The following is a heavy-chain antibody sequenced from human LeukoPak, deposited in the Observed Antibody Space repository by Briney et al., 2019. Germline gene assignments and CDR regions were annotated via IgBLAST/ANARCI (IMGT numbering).Heavy chain of an antibody. CDR2: SDPEDGET. D-gene: IGHD1-1*01. J-gene: IGHJ4*02. CDR3: ATPAGNWNDNFDY. V-gene: IGHV1-24*01. Sequence: GASVKVSCKVSGYTLTELSMHWVRQAPGKGLEWMGGSDPEDGETIYAQKFQGRVTMTEDTSTDTAYMELSSLRSEDTAVYYCATPAGNWNDNFDYWGQGTLVTVSS. CDR1: GYTLTELS.